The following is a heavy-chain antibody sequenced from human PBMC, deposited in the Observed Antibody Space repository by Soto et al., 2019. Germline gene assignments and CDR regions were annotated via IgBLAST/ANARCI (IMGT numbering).Heavy chain of an antibody. Sequence: QVQLQESGPGLVKPSETLSLTCTVSGGSISSYYWSWIRQPPGKGLEWIGYIYYSGSTNYNPSLKSRVTISVDTSKNQFSLKLSSVTAADKAVYYCARVGDYGDYVPYFDYWGQGTLVTVSS. V-gene: IGHV4-59*01. D-gene: IGHD4-17*01. CDR1: GGSISSYY. J-gene: IGHJ4*02. CDR2: IYYSGST. CDR3: ARVGDYGDYVPYFDY.